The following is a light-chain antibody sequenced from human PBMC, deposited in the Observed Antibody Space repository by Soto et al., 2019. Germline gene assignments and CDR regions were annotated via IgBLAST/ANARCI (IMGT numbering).Light chain of an antibody. CDR1: SSDVGSYNL. CDR2: EVS. V-gene: IGLV2-23*02. CDR3: CSWAGSNTFYF. J-gene: IGLJ1*01. Sequence: QSVLTQPASVTGSPGQSITISCTGTSSDVGSYNLVSWYRQLPGKAPKLIIYEVSKRPSGVSNRFSGSKSGNTASLTISGLQAEDEADYYCCSWAGSNTFYFFGTGTKVTVL.